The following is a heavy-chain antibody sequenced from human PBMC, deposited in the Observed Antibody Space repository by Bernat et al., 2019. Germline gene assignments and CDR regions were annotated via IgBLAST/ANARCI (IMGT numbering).Heavy chain of an antibody. Sequence: QLQLQESGPGVVKPSETLSLTCTVSGGSISSSSYYCGWIRQPPGKGLEWIGSIYYSGSTFYNPSLRSRVTISVDTSKNQFSLKPSSVTAADTAVYYCARHASGWYRNLDYWGQGTLVTVSS. V-gene: IGHV4-39*01. J-gene: IGHJ4*02. CDR3: ARHASGWYRNLDY. CDR2: IYYSGST. D-gene: IGHD6-19*01. CDR1: GGSISSSSYY.